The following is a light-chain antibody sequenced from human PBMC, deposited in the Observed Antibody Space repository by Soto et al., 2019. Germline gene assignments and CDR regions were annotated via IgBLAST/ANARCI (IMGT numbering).Light chain of an antibody. CDR1: QSVSGN. J-gene: IGKJ4*01. CDR2: GAS. CDR3: QQYHNWPPGLT. Sequence: EVVMTQSPATLSVSSGDRVTLSCTASQSVSGNLAWYQQKPGQAPRLLIHGASTRATDIPARFSGSGSGTEFTLTITSLQSEDFAVYYCQQYHNWPPGLTFGGGTKVDIK. V-gene: IGKV3-15*01.